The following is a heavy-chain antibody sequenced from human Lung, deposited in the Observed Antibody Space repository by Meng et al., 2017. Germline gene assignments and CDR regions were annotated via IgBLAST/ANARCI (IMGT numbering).Heavy chain of an antibody. V-gene: IGHV4-4*07. Sequence: SETLSLTCTVSGGSISGYYWSWIRQPAGKGLEWIGRIYDNGNTNYKPSFKSRVTMSVGTSKNQISLKLNSVTAADTAMYYCASDQGYSASWFDPWGQGTLVTVSS. J-gene: IGHJ5*02. D-gene: IGHD5-18*01. CDR1: GGSISGYY. CDR2: IYDNGNT. CDR3: ASDQGYSASWFDP.